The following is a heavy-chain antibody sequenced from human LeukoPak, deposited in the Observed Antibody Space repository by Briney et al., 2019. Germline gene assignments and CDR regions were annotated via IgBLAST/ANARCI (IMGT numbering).Heavy chain of an antibody. Sequence: SETLSLTCTVSGGSISSSSYYWGWIRQPPGKGLEWIGSIYYSGSTYYNPSLKSRVTISVDTSKNQFSLKLSSVTAADTAVYYCARRRLNGDYFRGPFDCWGQGTLVTVSS. CDR1: GGSISSSSYY. CDR3: ARRRLNGDYFRGPFDC. V-gene: IGHV4-39*01. J-gene: IGHJ4*02. CDR2: IYYSGST. D-gene: IGHD4-17*01.